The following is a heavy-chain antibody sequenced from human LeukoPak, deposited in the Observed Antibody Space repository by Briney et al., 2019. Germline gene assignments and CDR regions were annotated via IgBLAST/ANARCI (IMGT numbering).Heavy chain of an antibody. CDR3: ARGKYPDNDDYMDV. CDR2: ISSSSSYI. D-gene: IGHD1-1*01. Sequence: GGSLRLSCAASGFTVSSNYMNWVRQAPGKGLEWVSFISSSSSYIYYADSVKGRFTISRDNAKNSLYLQMNSLRAEDTALYYCARGKYPDNDDYMDVWGKGTTVIVSS. V-gene: IGHV3-21*04. J-gene: IGHJ6*03. CDR1: GFTVSSNY.